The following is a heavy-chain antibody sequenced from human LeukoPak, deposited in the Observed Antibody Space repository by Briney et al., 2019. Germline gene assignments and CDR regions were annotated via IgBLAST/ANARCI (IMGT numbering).Heavy chain of an antibody. CDR2: IYYSGTT. CDR1: GGSISSSSNY. V-gene: IGHV4-39*07. D-gene: IGHD1-26*01. Sequence: SETLSLTCTVSGGSISSSSNYWGWIRQPPGKGLEWIGSIYYSGTTYHNPSLKSRVTISVDTSKNQFSLKLSSVTAADTAVYYCATTTIRLGYWGQGTLVTVSS. CDR3: ATTTIRLGY. J-gene: IGHJ4*02.